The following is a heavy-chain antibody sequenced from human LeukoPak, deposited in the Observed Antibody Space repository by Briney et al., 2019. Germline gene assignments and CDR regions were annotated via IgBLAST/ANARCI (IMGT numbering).Heavy chain of an antibody. CDR1: GYTFTTYY. Sequence: GASVKVSCKTSGYTFTTYYLHWVRQAPGQGLEWMGWISAYNGNTNYAQKLQGRVTMTTDTSTSTAYMELRSLRSDDTAVYYCARDSMSVITFGGVIAGYWGQGTLVTVSS. CDR2: ISAYNGNT. J-gene: IGHJ4*02. V-gene: IGHV1-18*04. CDR3: ARDSMSVITFGGVIAGY. D-gene: IGHD3-16*02.